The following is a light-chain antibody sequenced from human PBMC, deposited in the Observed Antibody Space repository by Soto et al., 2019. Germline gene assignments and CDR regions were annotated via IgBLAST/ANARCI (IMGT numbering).Light chain of an antibody. CDR3: QQTYDAPWT. Sequence: DIQMTQSPSSLSASAGDVVTIACRASQHIIDYVNWYQHKPGSAPKLLIYAASTLQTGVPLRFSGSGSGTDFTLTINGLQPEDFATYYCQQTYDAPWTFGQGSRVDLK. CDR2: AAS. V-gene: IGKV1-39*01. CDR1: QHIIDY. J-gene: IGKJ1*01.